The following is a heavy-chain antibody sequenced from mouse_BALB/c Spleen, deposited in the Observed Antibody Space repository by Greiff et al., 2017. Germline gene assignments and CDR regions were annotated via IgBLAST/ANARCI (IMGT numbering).Heavy chain of an antibody. Sequence: EVKLEESGPGLVKPSQSLSLTCSVTGYSITSGYYWNWIRQFPGNKLEWMGYISYDGSNNYNPSLKNRISITRDTSKNQFFLKLNSVTTEDTATYYCASGRYDDYFDYWGQGTTLTVSS. CDR3: ASGRYDDYFDY. J-gene: IGHJ2*01. CDR2: ISYDGSN. D-gene: IGHD2-14*01. CDR1: GYSITSGYY. V-gene: IGHV3-6*02.